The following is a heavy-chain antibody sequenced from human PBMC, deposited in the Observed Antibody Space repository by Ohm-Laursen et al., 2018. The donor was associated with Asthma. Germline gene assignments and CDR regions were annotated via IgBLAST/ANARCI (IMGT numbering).Heavy chain of an antibody. CDR2: ISYDGGNK. Sequence: SLRLSCSASGFTFGDYGMYWVRQAPGKGLEWVTVISYDGGNKYYADSVEGRFTISRDNSKNTLYLHMNSLRVEDTAVYYCAREDYYGSGSCDSWGQGTLVTVSS. D-gene: IGHD3-10*01. J-gene: IGHJ4*02. CDR3: AREDYYGSGSCDS. CDR1: GFTFGDYG. V-gene: IGHV3-30*03.